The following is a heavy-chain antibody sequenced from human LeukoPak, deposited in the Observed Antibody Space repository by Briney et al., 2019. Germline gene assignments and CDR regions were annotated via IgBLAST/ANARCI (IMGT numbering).Heavy chain of an antibody. CDR2: IKHDGSGP. D-gene: IGHD6-19*01. CDR3: ARAREITVSGTDYFDY. CDR1: GFRFSNYW. V-gene: IGHV3-7*01. J-gene: IGHJ4*02. Sequence: PGGSLRLSCAVSGFRFSNYWMTWVRQAPGKGLEWVANIKHDGSGPSYLDSVKGRFTISRDNARNLLSLQMSSLRAEDTVVYYCARAREITVSGTDYFDYWGQGTLVTVSS.